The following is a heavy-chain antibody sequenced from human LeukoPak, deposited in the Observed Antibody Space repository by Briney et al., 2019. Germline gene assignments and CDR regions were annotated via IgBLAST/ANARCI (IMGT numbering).Heavy chain of an antibody. CDR1: GFTVSSNY. CDR2: IYSGGST. D-gene: IGHD2-2*01. Sequence: PGGSLRLSCAASGFTVSSNYMSWVRQAPGKGLEWVSVIYSGGSTYYADSVKGRFTISRDNSKNTLYLQMNSLRAKDTAVYYCARAHCSSTSCYEPYYMDVWGKGTTVTVSS. CDR3: ARAHCSSTSCYEPYYMDV. J-gene: IGHJ6*03. V-gene: IGHV3-53*01.